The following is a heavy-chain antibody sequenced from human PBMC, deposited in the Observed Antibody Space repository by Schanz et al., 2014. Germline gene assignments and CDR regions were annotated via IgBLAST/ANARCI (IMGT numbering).Heavy chain of an antibody. CDR2: INPNTGGT. V-gene: IGHV1-2*04. J-gene: IGHJ3*02. D-gene: IGHD5-12*01. Sequence: QVHLVQSGAEVKKPGSSVKVSCKASGGTFSSDTFSWVRQAPGQGLEWMGRINPNTGGTNFAQKFQGWVTVTRDTSISTVYMELSRVTYEDTAVYYCARGGGPEDVFDIWGQGTILTVSS. CDR1: GGTFSSDT. CDR3: ARGGGPEDVFDI.